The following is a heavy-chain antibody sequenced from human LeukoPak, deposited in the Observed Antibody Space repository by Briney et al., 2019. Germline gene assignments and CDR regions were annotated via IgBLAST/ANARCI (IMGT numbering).Heavy chain of an antibody. D-gene: IGHD3-22*01. CDR1: GGSISSGGYY. Sequence: SETLSLTCTVSGGSISSGGYYWSWIRQHPGKGLEWIGYIYYSGSTYYNPSLKSRVTISVDTSKNQFSLKLSSVTAADTAVYYCARAPKYYYDSSGYTYFDYWGQGTLVTVSS. CDR3: ARAPKYYYDSSGYTYFDY. CDR2: IYYSGST. J-gene: IGHJ4*02. V-gene: IGHV4-31*03.